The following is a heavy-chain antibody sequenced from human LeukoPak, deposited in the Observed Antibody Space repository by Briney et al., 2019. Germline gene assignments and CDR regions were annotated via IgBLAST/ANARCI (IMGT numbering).Heavy chain of an antibody. J-gene: IGHJ6*02. D-gene: IGHD2-21*01. CDR2: IIPIFGTA. V-gene: IGHV1-69*13. CDR3: AGSGGSRASYYYYGMDV. Sequence: ASVKVSCKASGGTFSSYAISWVRQAPGQGLEWMGGIIPIFGTANYAQKFQGRVTITADESTSTAYMELSSLRSEDTAVYYCAGSGGSRASYYYYGMDVWGQGTTVTVSS. CDR1: GGTFSSYA.